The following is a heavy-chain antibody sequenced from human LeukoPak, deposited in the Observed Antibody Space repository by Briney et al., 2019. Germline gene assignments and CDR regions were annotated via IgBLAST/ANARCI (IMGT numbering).Heavy chain of an antibody. CDR1: GFTFSSYG. CDR2: ISGSGGST. CDR3: AKGASGELLEFDY. V-gene: IGHV3-23*01. Sequence: GGSLRLSCAASGFTFSSYGMSWVRQAPGKGLEWVSAISGSGGSTYYADSVKGRFAISRDNSKNTLYLQMNSLRAEDTAVYYCAKGASGELLEFDYWGQGTLVTVSS. D-gene: IGHD1-26*01. J-gene: IGHJ4*02.